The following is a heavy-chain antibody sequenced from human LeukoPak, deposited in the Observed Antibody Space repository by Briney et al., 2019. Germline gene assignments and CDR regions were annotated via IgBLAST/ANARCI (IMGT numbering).Heavy chain of an antibody. J-gene: IGHJ4*02. Sequence: HPGGSLRLPCAASGFTFSSYAMHWVRQAPGKGLEWVAVISYDGSNKYYADSVKGRFTISRDNSKNTLYLQMNSLRAEDTAVYYCARRAPSHDFDYWGQGTLVTVSS. CDR1: GFTFSSYA. CDR2: ISYDGSNK. V-gene: IGHV3-30*04. CDR3: ARRAPSHDFDY.